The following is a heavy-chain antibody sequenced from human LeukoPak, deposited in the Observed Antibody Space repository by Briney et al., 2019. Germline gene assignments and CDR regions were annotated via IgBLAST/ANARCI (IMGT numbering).Heavy chain of an antibody. CDR3: ARVLGYCGRDCCPLDY. CDR2: ISTYNGNS. J-gene: IGHJ4*02. Sequence: GASVKISCKTSGYTFTNYGLSWVRQAPGQGLEWMGWISTYNGNSEYPQKLQGRVTLTTDTSTTTGYMELRSLRSDDTAVYYCARVLGYCGRDCCPLDYWGQGTLVTVSS. D-gene: IGHD2-21*02. CDR1: GYTFTNYG. V-gene: IGHV1-18*01.